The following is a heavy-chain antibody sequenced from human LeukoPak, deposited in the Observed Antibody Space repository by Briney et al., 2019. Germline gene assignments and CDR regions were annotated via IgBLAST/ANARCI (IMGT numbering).Heavy chain of an antibody. V-gene: IGHV3-74*01. CDR1: GFTFSSYW. CDR2: IDIDGSGA. J-gene: IGHJ4*02. D-gene: IGHD2-2*01. Sequence: GGSLRLSCAASGFTFSSYWMHWVRQVPGKGLVWVSRIDIDGSGARYADSVKGRFTISRDNAKNTVYLQMNSLRAEDTAVYYCAKGKYQPPFDYWGQGTLVTVSS. CDR3: AKGKYQPPFDY.